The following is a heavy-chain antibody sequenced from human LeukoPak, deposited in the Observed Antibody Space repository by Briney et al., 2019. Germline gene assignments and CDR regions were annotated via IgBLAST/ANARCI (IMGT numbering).Heavy chain of an antibody. J-gene: IGHJ4*02. CDR2: ISAYNGNT. CDR1: GYTFTSYG. D-gene: IGHD3-3*01. Sequence: GASVKVSCKASGYTFTSYGISWVRQAPGQGLEWMGWISAYNGNTNYAQKLQGRVTMTTDTSTSTAYMELRSLRSDDTAVYYCARDFKLRFLEWFSNPFDYWGQGTLVTVSS. V-gene: IGHV1-18*01. CDR3: ARDFKLRFLEWFSNPFDY.